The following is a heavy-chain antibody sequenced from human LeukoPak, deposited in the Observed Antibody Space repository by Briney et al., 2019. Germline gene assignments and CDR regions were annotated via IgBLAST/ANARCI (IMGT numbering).Heavy chain of an antibody. CDR2: ISTSSSYI. J-gene: IGHJ6*03. Sequence: GGSLRLSCVASGFTFSSYNMNWVRQAPGKGLEWVSSISTSSSYIYYADSVKGRFTISRDNGKNSLYLQMNSLRAEDTAVYYCARAEGDYYYYFYMDVWGKGTTVTVSS. CDR1: GFTFSSYN. CDR3: ARAEGDYYYYFYMDV. V-gene: IGHV3-21*01.